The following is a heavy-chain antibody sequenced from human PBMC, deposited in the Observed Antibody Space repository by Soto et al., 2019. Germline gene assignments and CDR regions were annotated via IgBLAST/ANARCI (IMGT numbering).Heavy chain of an antibody. CDR2: ISSSNSPI. Sequence: GGSLRLSCAASGFTFSIYGINWVRQAPGKGLEWISYISSSNSPIFYADSVKGRFTISRDNAKNSLYLQMNSLRAEDTAVYYCARDQGRKFDYWGQGILVTVSS. D-gene: IGHD2-15*01. J-gene: IGHJ4*02. CDR3: ARDQGRKFDY. CDR1: GFTFSIYG. V-gene: IGHV3-48*01.